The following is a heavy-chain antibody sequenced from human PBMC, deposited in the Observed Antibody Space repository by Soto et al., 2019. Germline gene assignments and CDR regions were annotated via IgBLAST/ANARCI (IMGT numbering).Heavy chain of an antibody. D-gene: IGHD2-2*01. CDR1: GGSISSSSYY. Sequence: QLQLQESGPGLVKPSETLSLTCTVSGGSISSSSYYWGWIRQPPGKGLEWIGSIYYSGSTYYNPSLKSRGTIPGDTFNNQFSLKLSPVTAADTAVYYCARHFSLGYCSSTSCYGTAGAGTLDYWGQGTLVTVSS. J-gene: IGHJ4*02. CDR3: ARHFSLGYCSSTSCYGTAGAGTLDY. CDR2: IYYSGST. V-gene: IGHV4-39*01.